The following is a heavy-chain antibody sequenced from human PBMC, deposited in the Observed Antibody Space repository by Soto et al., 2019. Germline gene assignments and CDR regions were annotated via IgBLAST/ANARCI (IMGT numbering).Heavy chain of an antibody. CDR1: GFTFSDYY. V-gene: IGHV3-11*05. J-gene: IGHJ5*02. Sequence: QVQLVESGGGLVKPGGSLRLSCAASGFTFSDYYMSWIRQAPGKGLEWVSYISSSSSYTNYADSVKGRFTISRDNAKNSRFLQKTSRGAEGTAVYCGGGGGGDYYGSGSSNWFDPWGQGTLVTVSS. CDR2: ISSSSSYT. D-gene: IGHD3-10*01. CDR3: GGGGGDYYGSGSSNWFDP.